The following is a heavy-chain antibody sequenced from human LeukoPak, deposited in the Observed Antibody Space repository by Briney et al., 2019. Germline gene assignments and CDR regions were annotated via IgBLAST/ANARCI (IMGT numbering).Heavy chain of an antibody. CDR2: IFDNDNA. J-gene: IGHJ5*02. Sequence: SETLSLTCAVYGGSFSGYYWTWIRQPPGKGLECIGYIFDNDNATYNPSLKSRVTISVDTSKNQFSLKLSSVTAADTAVYYCARHVGYCSSTSCYHWFDPWGQGTLVTISS. CDR3: ARHVGYCSSTSCYHWFDP. CDR1: GGSFSGYY. D-gene: IGHD2-2*01. V-gene: IGHV4-59*08.